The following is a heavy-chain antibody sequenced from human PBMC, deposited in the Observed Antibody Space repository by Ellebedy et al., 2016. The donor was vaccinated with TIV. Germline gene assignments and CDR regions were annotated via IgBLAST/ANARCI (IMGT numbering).Heavy chain of an antibody. Sequence: SETLSLXXAVSGDSVSGNDVAWSWIRQSPSRGLEWLGRAYYRSRWYIYYAESVRSRITINPDTSKNQLSLQLNSVTPEDTAVYYCARDFTTVRGVMNPFDYWGQGILVTVSS. CDR3: ARDFTTVRGVMNPFDY. CDR1: GDSVSGNDVA. D-gene: IGHD3-10*01. CDR2: AYYRSRWYI. V-gene: IGHV6-1*01. J-gene: IGHJ4*02.